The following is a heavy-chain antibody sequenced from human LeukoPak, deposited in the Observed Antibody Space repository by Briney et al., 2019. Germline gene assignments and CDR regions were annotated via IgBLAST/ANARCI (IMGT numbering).Heavy chain of an antibody. J-gene: IGHJ4*02. CDR3: ARDYDYVWGSYRRPFDY. CDR1: SGSISSGGYY. Sequence: SQTLSLTCTVSSGSISSGGYYWSWIRRPPGKGLEWIGYIYHSGSTYYNPSLKSRVTISVDTSKNQFSLKLSSVTAADMAVYYCARDYDYVWGSYRRPFDYWGQGTLVTVSS. D-gene: IGHD3-16*02. V-gene: IGHV4-30-2*01. CDR2: IYHSGST.